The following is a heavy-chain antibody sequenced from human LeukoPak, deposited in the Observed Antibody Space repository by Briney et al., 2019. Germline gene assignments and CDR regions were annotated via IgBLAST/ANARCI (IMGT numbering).Heavy chain of an antibody. D-gene: IGHD6-13*01. CDR3: ARRRIAATDY. CDR1: GGSFSGYY. V-gene: IGHV4-34*01. CDR2: ISYSGTT. Sequence: PSETLSLTCAVYGGSFSGYYWSWIRQPPGKGLEWIGSISYSGTTYYNPSLKSRVTISVDTSKNQFSLNLSSVTAADTAIYYCARRRIAATDYWGQGTLVTVSS. J-gene: IGHJ4*02.